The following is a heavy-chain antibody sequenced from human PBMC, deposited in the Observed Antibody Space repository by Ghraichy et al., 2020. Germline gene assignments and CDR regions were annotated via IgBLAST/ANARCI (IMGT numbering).Heavy chain of an antibody. CDR3: ARVDLMATIGDWYFDL. D-gene: IGHD5-24*01. Sequence: ETLSLTCTVSGGSISSYYWSWIRQPPGKGLEWIGYIYYSGSTNYNPSLKSRVTISVDTSKNQFSLKLSSVTAADTAVYYCARVDLMATIGDWYFDLWGRGTLVTVSS. J-gene: IGHJ2*01. CDR1: GGSISSYY. CDR2: IYYSGST. V-gene: IGHV4-59*01.